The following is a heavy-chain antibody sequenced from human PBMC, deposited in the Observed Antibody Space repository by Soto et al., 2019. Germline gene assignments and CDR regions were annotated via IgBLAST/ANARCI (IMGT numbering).Heavy chain of an antibody. CDR2: IYDSGST. Sequence: TSETLSRTCNVSGASISSGGFYWSWIRQHPGKGLEWIGYIYDSGSTYYNPSLKSRVTISVDRSKNQFSLKLSSVTAADTAVYYCARGPRYCSGGSCYWRNFDYWGQGTLVTVSS. J-gene: IGHJ4*02. CDR1: GASISSGGFY. CDR3: ARGPRYCSGGSCYWRNFDY. D-gene: IGHD2-15*01. V-gene: IGHV4-31*03.